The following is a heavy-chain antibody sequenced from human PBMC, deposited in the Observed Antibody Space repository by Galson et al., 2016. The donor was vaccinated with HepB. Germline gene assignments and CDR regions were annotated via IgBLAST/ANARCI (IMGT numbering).Heavy chain of an antibody. Sequence: CAISGDSVSSDSAGWNWISQSPESGLEWLGRTYYSSGWYHDHATSLGGRLMLYGDTSKNTFSLQLTSVTVEDTAVYYCTRVNHRGRGFNVWGQGTTVTVSS. CDR1: GDSVSSDSAG. CDR3: TRVNHRGRGFNV. J-gene: IGHJ6*02. D-gene: IGHD1-14*01. V-gene: IGHV6-1*01. CDR2: TYYSSGWYH.